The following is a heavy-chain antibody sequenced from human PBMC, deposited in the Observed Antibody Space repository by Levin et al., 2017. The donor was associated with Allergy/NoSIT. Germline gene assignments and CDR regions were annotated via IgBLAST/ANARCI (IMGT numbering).Heavy chain of an antibody. D-gene: IGHD5-24*01. CDR2: ISGSGGST. CDR1: GFTFSSYA. J-gene: IGHJ4*02. CDR3: ASKGKMAAITFDY. V-gene: IGHV3-23*01. Sequence: GGSLRLSCSASGFTFSSYAMNWVRQAPGKGLEWVSTISGSGGSTYYTDSVKGRFTISRDNSKNTLYLQMTSLRADDTAVYYCASKGKMAAITFDYWGQGTLVTVSS.